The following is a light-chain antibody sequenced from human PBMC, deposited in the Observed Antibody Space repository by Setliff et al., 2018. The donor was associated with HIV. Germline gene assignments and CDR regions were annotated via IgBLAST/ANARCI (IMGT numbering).Light chain of an antibody. CDR3: CSYAGSSTFG. J-gene: IGLJ2*01. CDR2: DVS. CDR1: SSDVGAYNY. V-gene: IGLV2-14*03. Sequence: QSVLTQPASVSGSPGQSITISCTGTSSDVGAYNYVSWYQQHPGKAPKLMIYDVSNRPSGVSNRFSGSKSGNTASLTISGLQAEDEADYYCCSYAGSSTFGFGGGTKGTVL.